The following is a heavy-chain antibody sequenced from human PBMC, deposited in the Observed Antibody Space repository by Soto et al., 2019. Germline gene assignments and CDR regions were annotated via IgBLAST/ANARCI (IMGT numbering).Heavy chain of an antibody. Sequence: PGGSLRLSCAASGFTFSTYGMHWVRQAPGKGLEWVALISYDGSNRNSADSVKGRFTISRDNSKNTLHLQMNSLRVEDTAVYYCAKDEVRTPSLYAMDVWGQGTTVTVSS. CDR2: ISYDGSNR. CDR1: GFTFSTYG. V-gene: IGHV3-30*18. CDR3: AKDEVRTPSLYAMDV. D-gene: IGHD3-10*01. J-gene: IGHJ6*02.